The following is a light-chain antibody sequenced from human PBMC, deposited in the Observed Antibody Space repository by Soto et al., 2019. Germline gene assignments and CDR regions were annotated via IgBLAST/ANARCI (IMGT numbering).Light chain of an antibody. CDR1: QGITNY. J-gene: IGKJ5*01. CDR2: AAS. V-gene: IGKV1-39*01. CDR3: QRSYSDIT. Sequence: DLQMTQPPSSPSASVGDRVTITCRSSQGITNYLSWYQQKPGKAPKLLIYAASSLQSGVPSRFRGSGSGTDFTLTVSSVQPEDFATYYCQRSYSDITFGLGTRLEIK.